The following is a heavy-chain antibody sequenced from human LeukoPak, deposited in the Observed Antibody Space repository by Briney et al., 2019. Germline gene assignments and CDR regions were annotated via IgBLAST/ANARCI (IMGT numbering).Heavy chain of an antibody. J-gene: IGHJ4*02. D-gene: IGHD2-2*01. CDR1: GYTFTSYD. CDR2: MNPNSGNT. CDR3: ARDSVVVPAAHGDY. V-gene: IGHV1-8*01. Sequence: ASVKVSCKASGYTFTSYDINWVRQATGQGLEWMGWMNPNSGNTGYAQKFQGWVTMTRDTSISTAYMELSRLRSDDTAVYYCARDSVVVPAAHGDYWGQGTLVTVSS.